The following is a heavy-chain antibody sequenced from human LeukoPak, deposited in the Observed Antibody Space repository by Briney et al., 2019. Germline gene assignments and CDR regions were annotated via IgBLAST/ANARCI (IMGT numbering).Heavy chain of an antibody. CDR1: GGSISRGDYY. D-gene: IGHD2-21*02. CDR2: IYYSGST. V-gene: IGHV4-30-4*01. J-gene: IGHJ5*02. Sequence: PSQTLSLTCTVSGGSISRGDYYWSWIRQPPGKGLEWIGYIYYSGSTNYNPSLKSRVTISVDTSKNQFSLKLSSVTAADTAVYYCARENLAYCGGDCLENWFDPWGQGTPVTVSS. CDR3: ARENLAYCGGDCLENWFDP.